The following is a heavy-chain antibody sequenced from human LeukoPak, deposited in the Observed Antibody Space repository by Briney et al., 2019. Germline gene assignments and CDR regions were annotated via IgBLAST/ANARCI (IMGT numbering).Heavy chain of an antibody. J-gene: IGHJ5*02. Sequence: ASVKVSCKASGYTFTSYAMHWVRQAPGQRLEWMGWINAGNGNTKYSQKFQGRVTITRDTSASTAYMELSSLRSEDTAVYYCARDDVVMNNSSIFDPWGQGTLVTVSS. CDR2: INAGNGNT. CDR1: GYTFTSYA. V-gene: IGHV1-3*01. D-gene: IGHD1/OR15-1a*01. CDR3: ARDDVVMNNSSIFDP.